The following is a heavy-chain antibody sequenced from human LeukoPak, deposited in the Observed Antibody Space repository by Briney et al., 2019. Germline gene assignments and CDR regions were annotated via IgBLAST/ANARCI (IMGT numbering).Heavy chain of an antibody. D-gene: IGHD2-8*01. CDR1: GGSFSGYY. Sequence: PSETLSLTCAVYGGSFSGYYWSWIRQPPGKGLEWIGEINHSGSTNYNPSLKSRVTISVDTSKNQFSLKLSSVTAADTAVYYCARRKLGYCTNGVCYSPIRFDPWGQGTLVTVSS. V-gene: IGHV4-34*01. CDR3: ARRKLGYCTNGVCYSPIRFDP. J-gene: IGHJ5*02. CDR2: INHSGST.